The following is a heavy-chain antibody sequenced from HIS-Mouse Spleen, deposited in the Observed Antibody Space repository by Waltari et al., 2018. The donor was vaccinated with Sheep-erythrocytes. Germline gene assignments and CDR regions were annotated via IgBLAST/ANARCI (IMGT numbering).Heavy chain of an antibody. Sequence: EVQLVESGGGLVQPGRSLRLSCAASGFSFDDYAMHLVRQAPGRGLGWVVGISWDGDSIGDSDSGKGRFTISRDNAKNSLYLQMNSLRAEDTALYYCAKDISRNIVVVPAAVGDYWGQGTLVTVSS. J-gene: IGHJ4*02. CDR2: ISWDGDSI. CDR1: GFSFDDYA. V-gene: IGHV3-9*01. CDR3: AKDISRNIVVVPAAVGDY. D-gene: IGHD2-2*01.